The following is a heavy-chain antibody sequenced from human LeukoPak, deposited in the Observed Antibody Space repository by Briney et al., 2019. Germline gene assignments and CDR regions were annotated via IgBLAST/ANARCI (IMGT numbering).Heavy chain of an antibody. D-gene: IGHD3-22*01. Sequence: ASVTVSCKASGGTFISYAISWVGQAPGQGLEWMGGIIPIFGTANYAQKFQGRVTITADESTSTAYMELSSLRSEDTAVYYCAREGPVGSGYYFDYWGQGTLVTVSS. V-gene: IGHV1-69*13. J-gene: IGHJ4*02. CDR3: AREGPVGSGYYFDY. CDR2: IIPIFGTA. CDR1: GGTFISYA.